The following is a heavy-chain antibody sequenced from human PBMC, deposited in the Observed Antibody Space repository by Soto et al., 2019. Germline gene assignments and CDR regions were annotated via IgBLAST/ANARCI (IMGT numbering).Heavy chain of an antibody. CDR3: AKGGRIADYYYYMDV. CDR1: GFTFSSYG. V-gene: IGHV3-30*18. J-gene: IGHJ6*03. CDR2: ISYDGSNK. D-gene: IGHD6-13*01. Sequence: QVQLVESGGGVVQPGRSLRLSCAASGFTFSSYGMHWVRQAPGKGLEWVAAISYDGSNKYYADSVKGRFTISRDNSKNTLYLQMNSLRAEDTAVYYCAKGGRIADYYYYMDVWGKGTTVTVSS.